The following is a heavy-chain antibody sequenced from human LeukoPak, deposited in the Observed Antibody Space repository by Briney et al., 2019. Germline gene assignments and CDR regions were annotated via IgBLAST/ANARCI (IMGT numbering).Heavy chain of an antibody. CDR1: GIMFKNYW. J-gene: IGHJ4*02. Sequence: GGSLRHSCEASGIMFKNYWMSWVRQAPGKGMEWVANIKEDGSEKNYVDSVEGRFTISRDNARNSLYLQMNSLRAEDTAVYYCARRGWQFDSWGQGTLVAVSS. D-gene: IGHD2-15*01. V-gene: IGHV3-7*01. CDR2: IKEDGSEK. CDR3: ARRGWQFDS.